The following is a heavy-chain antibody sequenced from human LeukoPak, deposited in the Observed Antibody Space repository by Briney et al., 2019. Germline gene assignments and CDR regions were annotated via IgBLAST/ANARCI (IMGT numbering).Heavy chain of an antibody. D-gene: IGHD6-19*01. Sequence: SETLSLTCTVSGGSISSYYWSWIRQPPGKGLEWIGYIYYSGNTNYNPSLKSRVTISVDTSKNQFSLKLSSVTAAATAVYYCARHYSSGSLEGPNWGQGTLVTVSS. CDR2: IYYSGNT. J-gene: IGHJ4*02. CDR3: ARHYSSGSLEGPN. V-gene: IGHV4-59*08. CDR1: GGSISSYY.